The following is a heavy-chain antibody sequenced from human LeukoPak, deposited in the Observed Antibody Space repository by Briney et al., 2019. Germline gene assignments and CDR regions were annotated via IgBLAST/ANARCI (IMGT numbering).Heavy chain of an antibody. CDR2: INAGNGNT. Sequence: GASVKVSCKASGYTFTNYAMHWVRQAPGQRLEWMGWINAGNGNTKYSQKFQGRVTITRDTSASTAYMELSSLRSEDTAVYYCARWEALSSGWYSDYWGQGTLVTVSS. D-gene: IGHD6-19*01. J-gene: IGHJ4*02. V-gene: IGHV1-3*01. CDR3: ARWEALSSGWYSDY. CDR1: GYTFTNYA.